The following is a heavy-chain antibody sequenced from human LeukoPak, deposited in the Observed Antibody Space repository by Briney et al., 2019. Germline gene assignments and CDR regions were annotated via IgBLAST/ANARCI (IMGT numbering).Heavy chain of an antibody. CDR1: GFTFSSYE. V-gene: IGHV3-48*03. CDR2: ICGSCGTI. Sequence: PGGSLRLSCAASGFTFSSYEMNWVRQAPGKGLEWVSYICGSCGTIFYADSVKGRFTISRDNAKNSLYLQMNSLRAEDTAIYSCARESPPQFSYDSSAYLGPMDAFDIWGQGTMVTVSS. CDR3: ARESPPQFSYDSSAYLGPMDAFDI. J-gene: IGHJ3*02. D-gene: IGHD3-22*01.